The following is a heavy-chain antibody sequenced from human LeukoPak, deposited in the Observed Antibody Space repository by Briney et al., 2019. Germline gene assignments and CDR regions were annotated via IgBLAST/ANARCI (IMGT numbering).Heavy chain of an antibody. CDR3: AKGRVGATDEVII. V-gene: IGHV3-23*01. J-gene: IGHJ4*02. CDR2: ISGSGGST. Sequence: GESLRLSCAASGFTFSSYAMSWVRQAPGKGLEWVSAISGSGGSTYYADSVKGRFTISRDNSKHTLYLQMNSLRAEDTAVYYCAKGRVGATDEVIIWGQGTLVTVSS. CDR1: GFTFSSYA. D-gene: IGHD1-26*01.